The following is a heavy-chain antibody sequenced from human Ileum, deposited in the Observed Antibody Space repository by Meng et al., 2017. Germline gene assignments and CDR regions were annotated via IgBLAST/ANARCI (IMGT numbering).Heavy chain of an antibody. J-gene: IGHJ4*02. CDR3: ARHGHFTPDKYYFDY. Sequence: QLQLQESGPGLVKPSETLSPPCTVPGDSVSSGSYYWVWIRQPPGKALEWIGAVYVTGYTYYGPSLTGRGTISVDTSRNQFSLKLNSVTAADTALYFCARHGHFTPDKYYFDYWGQGTLVTVSS. D-gene: IGHD3-3*02. V-gene: IGHV4-39*01. CDR2: VYVTGYT. CDR1: GDSVSSGSYY.